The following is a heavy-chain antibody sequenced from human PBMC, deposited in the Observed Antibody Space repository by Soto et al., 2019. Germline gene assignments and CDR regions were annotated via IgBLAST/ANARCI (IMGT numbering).Heavy chain of an antibody. V-gene: IGHV4-59*01. Sequence: SETLSLTCTVSGDSISSYYWSWIRQSPGKGLEWIGYFFYSGSTSYNLSLKSRVTISVDASKNQLSLKLSSVTAADTAIYYCARDSAYKAIFDYCGQGLLVTVSS. CDR1: GDSISSYY. CDR3: ARDSAYKAIFDY. J-gene: IGHJ4*02. CDR2: FFYSGST. D-gene: IGHD5-18*01.